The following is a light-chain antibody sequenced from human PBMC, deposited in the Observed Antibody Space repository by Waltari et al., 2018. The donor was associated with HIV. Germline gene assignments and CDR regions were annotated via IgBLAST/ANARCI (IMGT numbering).Light chain of an antibody. CDR1: TSDFGLSYF. V-gene: IGLV2-14*01. CDR3: ASFTSNYTLI. CDR2: EVF. J-gene: IGLJ2*01. Sequence: QSTLTQPASVSGSPGQSITISCTGSTSDFGLSYFISWYQQHPGGVPKVIIYEVFSRPSGISSRFSGSRSANTASLTISWLQPEDEADYYCASFTSNYTLIFGGGTKVTVL.